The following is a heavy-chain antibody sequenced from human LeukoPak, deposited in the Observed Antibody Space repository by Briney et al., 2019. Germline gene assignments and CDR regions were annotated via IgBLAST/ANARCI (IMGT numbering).Heavy chain of an antibody. V-gene: IGHV1-8*01. CDR2: MNPNSGNT. CDR3: ARGHWLVPNYYYGMDV. CDR1: GYTFTSYD. J-gene: IGHJ6*02. D-gene: IGHD6-19*01. Sequence: ASVKVSCKASGYTFTSYDINWVRQATGQGLEWMGWMNPNSGNTGYAQKFQGRVTMTRNTSISTAYMELSSLRSEDTAVYYCARGHWLVPNYYYGMDVWGQGTTVTVSS.